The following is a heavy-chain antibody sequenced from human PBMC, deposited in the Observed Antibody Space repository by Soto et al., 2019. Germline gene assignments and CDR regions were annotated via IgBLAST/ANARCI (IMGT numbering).Heavy chain of an antibody. J-gene: IGHJ4*02. CDR3: AGNGGNSV. CDR2: IYNTGDT. D-gene: IGHD2-21*02. Sequence: EVQLVESGGGLTQPGGSLRLSCAVSGFTVTSHHVTWVRQATGKGLEWVSVIYNTGDTYYADSVKGRFAVSRDNSKNTVYLQRNSLSTEDTAGYYCAGNGGNSVWGQGTLVTVSS. CDR1: GFTVTSHH. V-gene: IGHV3-53*01.